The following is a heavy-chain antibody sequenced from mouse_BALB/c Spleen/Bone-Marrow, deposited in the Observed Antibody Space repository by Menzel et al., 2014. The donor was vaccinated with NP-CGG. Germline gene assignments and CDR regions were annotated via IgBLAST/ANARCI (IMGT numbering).Heavy chain of an antibody. CDR1: GYTFTDYA. J-gene: IGHJ3*01. D-gene: IGHD2-4*01. CDR3: ARGIYYDSTWFAY. CDR2: ISTYSGNT. V-gene: IGHV1-67*01. Sequence: QVQLQQSGPELVRPGVSVKISCKGSGYTFTDYAMHWVKQSHAMSLEWIGVISTYSGNTNYNQKFKGKATMTVDKSSSTAYMELARLTSEDSAIYYCARGIYYDSTWFAYWGQGTLVTVSA.